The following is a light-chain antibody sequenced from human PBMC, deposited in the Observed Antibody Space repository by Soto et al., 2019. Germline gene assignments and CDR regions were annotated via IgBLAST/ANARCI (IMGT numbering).Light chain of an antibody. V-gene: IGLV1-51*01. CDR2: DNN. J-gene: IGLJ2*01. Sequence: QSVLTQPPSVSAAPGQKVTISCSGSSANIGINYVSWYQQLPGKAPKFLIYDNNKRASGIPDRFSGSKSGTSATLGITGLQTGDEADYYCGAWDSSLSAWVFGGGTKVTVL. CDR3: GAWDSSLSAWV. CDR1: SANIGINY.